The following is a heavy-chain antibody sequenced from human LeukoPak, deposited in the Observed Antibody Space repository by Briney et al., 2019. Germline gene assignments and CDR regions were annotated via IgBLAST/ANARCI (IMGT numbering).Heavy chain of an antibody. V-gene: IGHV4-39*01. J-gene: IGHJ4*02. CDR1: GGSISSSSYY. Sequence: PSETLSLTCTVSGGSISSSSYYWGWIRQPPGKGLEWIGSIYYSGSTYYNPSLKSRVTISVDTSKNQFSLKLSSVTAADAAVYYCARQTILGASFDYWGQGTLVTVSS. CDR2: IYYSGST. CDR3: ARQTILGASFDY. D-gene: IGHD1-26*01.